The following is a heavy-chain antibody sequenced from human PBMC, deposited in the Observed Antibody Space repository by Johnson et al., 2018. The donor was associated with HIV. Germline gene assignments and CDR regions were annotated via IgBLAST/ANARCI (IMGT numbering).Heavy chain of an antibody. CDR1: QFMFSRYW. J-gene: IGHJ3*02. V-gene: IGHV3-7*01. CDR3: ARDLDWVDGFDI. Sequence: EMQLVESGGGLVQPGGSLRLSCAASQFMFSRYWMTSVRQAPGKGLEWVANINQDGSEKHYVDSVKGRFTISRDNAKNSLYLQMDSLRAEDTAVYYCARDLDWVDGFDIWGQGTMVTVSS. D-gene: IGHD1-1*01. CDR2: INQDGSEK.